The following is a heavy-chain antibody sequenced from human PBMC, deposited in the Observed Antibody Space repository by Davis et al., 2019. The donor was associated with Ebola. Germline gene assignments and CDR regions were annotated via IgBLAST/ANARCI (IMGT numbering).Heavy chain of an antibody. CDR3: ARDGSITVAAGVYYYYGMDV. V-gene: IGHV3-21*01. D-gene: IGHD6-19*01. Sequence: PGGSLRLSCAASGFMFSFHRMNWVRQAPGKGLEWVSSISGSGDYIYYAELAKGRFTISRDNAKNSLHLQMNSLRAEDTAVYYCARDGSITVAAGVYYYYGMDVWGQGTTVTVSS. CDR1: GFMFSFHR. CDR2: ISGSGDYI. J-gene: IGHJ6*02.